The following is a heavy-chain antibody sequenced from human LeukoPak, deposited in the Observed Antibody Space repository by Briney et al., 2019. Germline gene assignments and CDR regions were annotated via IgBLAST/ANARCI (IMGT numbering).Heavy chain of an antibody. CDR2: IYYSGST. J-gene: IGHJ3*02. Sequence: SETLSLTCTGSGGSISSYYWSWIRQPPGKGLEWIGYIYYSGSTNYNPSLKSRVTISVDTSKNQFSLKLSSVTAAGTAVYYCARGNMAEQWLGRLHRGAFDIWGQGTMVTVSS. CDR1: GGSISSYY. D-gene: IGHD6-19*01. CDR3: ARGNMAEQWLGRLHRGAFDI. V-gene: IGHV4-59*01.